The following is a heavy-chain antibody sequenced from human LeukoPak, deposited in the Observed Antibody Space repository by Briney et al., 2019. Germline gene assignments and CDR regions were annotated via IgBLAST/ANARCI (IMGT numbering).Heavy chain of an antibody. J-gene: IGHJ6*02. CDR3: ARDRPPASIAARWYYYGMDV. V-gene: IGHV3-21*01. CDR1: GFTFSSYS. Sequence: GGSLRLSCAASGFTFSSYSMNWVRQAPGKGLEWVSSISSSSSYIYYADSVKGRFTISRDNAKNSLYLQMNSLRAEDTAVYYCARDRPPASIAARWYYYGMDVWGQGTTVTVSS. CDR2: ISSSSSYI. D-gene: IGHD6-6*01.